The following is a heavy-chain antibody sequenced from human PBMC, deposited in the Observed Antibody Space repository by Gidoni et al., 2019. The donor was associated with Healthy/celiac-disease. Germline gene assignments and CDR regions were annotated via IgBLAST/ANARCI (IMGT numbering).Heavy chain of an antibody. CDR2: IYHSGST. CDR1: GYSISSGYY. CDR3: ARGQYSGYNWNPYY. Sequence: QVQLQESGPGLVKPSETLSLTCAVSGYSISSGYYWGWIRQPPGKGLEWIGSIYHSGSTYYNPSLKSRVTISVDTSKNQFSLKLSSVTAADTAVYYCARGQYSGYNWNPYYWGQGTLVTVSS. V-gene: IGHV4-38-2*01. J-gene: IGHJ4*02. D-gene: IGHD1-20*01.